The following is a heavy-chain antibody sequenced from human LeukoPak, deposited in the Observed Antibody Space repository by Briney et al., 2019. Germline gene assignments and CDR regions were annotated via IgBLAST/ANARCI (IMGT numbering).Heavy chain of an antibody. J-gene: IGHJ4*02. V-gene: IGHV3-23*01. CDR2: ISGSGEST. CDR3: AKDRDCSSTGCYLYDN. Sequence: GGSLRLSCAASGITLRNYAMTWVRQAPGKGLQWVSVISGSGESTYYADSVRGRFTISRDNSKTMLYPHMNSLRAEDTAVYYCAKDRDCSSTGCYLYDNWGQGTLVIVSS. D-gene: IGHD2-2*01. CDR1: GITLRNYA.